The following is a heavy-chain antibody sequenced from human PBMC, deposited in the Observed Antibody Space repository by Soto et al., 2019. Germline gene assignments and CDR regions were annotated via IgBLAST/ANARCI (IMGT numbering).Heavy chain of an antibody. Sequence: EVQLLESGGGLVQPGGSLRLSCAASGFTFSSYAMSWVRQAPGKGLEWVSAISGSGGSTYYADSVKGRFTISRDNSKNPLYLQMNSLRAEDTAVYYCAEVRAGPGRGGGDHANWFDPLGPGTLVTVSS. D-gene: IGHD2-21*02. J-gene: IGHJ5*02. V-gene: IGHV3-23*01. CDR2: ISGSGGST. CDR1: GFTFSSYA. CDR3: AEVRAGPGRGGGDHANWFDP.